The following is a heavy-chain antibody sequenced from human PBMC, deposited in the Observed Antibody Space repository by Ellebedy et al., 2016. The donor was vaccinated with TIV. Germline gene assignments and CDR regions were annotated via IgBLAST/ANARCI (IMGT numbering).Heavy chain of an antibody. CDR1: GFTYSSYA. CDR2: ISYDCSIT. J-gene: IGHJ3*02. V-gene: IGHV3-30*07. D-gene: IGHD5/OR15-5a*01. CDR3: ARESVDGYNGYDDAFDI. Sequence: GESLKISCAASGFTYSSYALHLVRQAPGKGLGWVADISYDCSITYYADSARGRFTFSRHNAKNVLYLQMHSLGAEDTAVYYCARESVDGYNGYDDAFDIWGKGTMVTVAS.